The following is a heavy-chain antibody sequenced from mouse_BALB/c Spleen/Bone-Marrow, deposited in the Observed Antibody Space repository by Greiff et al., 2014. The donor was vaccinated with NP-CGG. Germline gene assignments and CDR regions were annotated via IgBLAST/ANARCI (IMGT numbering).Heavy chain of an antibody. D-gene: IGHD1-1*01. V-gene: IGHV14-3*02. CDR3: ATYYYGSSWGFAY. J-gene: IGHJ3*01. Sequence: DVKLQESGAELVKPGASVKSSCTASGFNIKDTYMHWVKQRPEQGLEWIGRIDPANGNTKYDPKFQGKATITADTSSNTAYLQLSSLTSEDTAVYYCATYYYGSSWGFAYWGQGTLVTVSA. CDR1: GFNIKDTY. CDR2: IDPANGNT.